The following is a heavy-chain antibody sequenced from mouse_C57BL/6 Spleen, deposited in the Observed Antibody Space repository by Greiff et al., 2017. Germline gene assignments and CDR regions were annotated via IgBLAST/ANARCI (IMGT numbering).Heavy chain of an antibody. D-gene: IGHD2-1*01. CDR2: ISSGSSTI. CDR1: GFTFSDYG. Sequence: EVQRVESGGGLVKPGGSLKLSCAASGFTFSDYGMHWVRQAPETGLEWVAYISSGSSTIYYADTVKGRFTISGDNAKNTLFLQMTSLRSEDTAMYDCARGPRYYGNYPHYYAMDYWGQGTSVTVSS. J-gene: IGHJ4*01. V-gene: IGHV5-17*01. CDR3: ARGPRYYGNYPHYYAMDY.